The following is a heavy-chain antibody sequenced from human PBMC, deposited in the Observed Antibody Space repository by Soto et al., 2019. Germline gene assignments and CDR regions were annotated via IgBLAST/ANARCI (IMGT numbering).Heavy chain of an antibody. J-gene: IGHJ4*02. CDR1: GFAFCKYG. CDR2: ISSSGDKI. Sequence: AGGSLRLSCGASGFAFCKYGMNWVPPAPGKGLQWVSYISSSGDKIYYADSVKGRFTISRDKAKDSLYLQMNSLRAEDTAVYYCGRDELPYSYGSLPFFWGQGTLVTVSS. V-gene: IGHV3-48*01. CDR3: GRDELPYSYGSLPFF. D-gene: IGHD5-18*01.